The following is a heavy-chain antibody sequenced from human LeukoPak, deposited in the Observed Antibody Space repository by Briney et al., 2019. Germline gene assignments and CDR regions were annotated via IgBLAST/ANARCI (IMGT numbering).Heavy chain of an antibody. CDR3: ARDNYGSGSYYNGGFDY. CDR1: GGSISSYY. V-gene: IGHV4-59*01. CDR2: IYYSGST. Sequence: SETLSLTCTVSGGSISSYYWSWIRQPPGKGLEWIGYIYYSGSTNYNPSLKSRVTISVDTSKNQFSLKLSSVTAADTAVYYCARDNYGSGSYYNGGFDYWGQGTLVTVSS. J-gene: IGHJ4*02. D-gene: IGHD3-10*01.